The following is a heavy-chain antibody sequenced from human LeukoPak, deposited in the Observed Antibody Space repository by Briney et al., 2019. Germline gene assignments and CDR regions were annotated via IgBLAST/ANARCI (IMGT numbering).Heavy chain of an antibody. CDR1: GGAISGYY. CDR2: VYSSGST. Sequence: SETLSLTCTVSGGAISGYYWSWIRQPAAKGLEWLGRVYSSGSTKYNPSLESRVTMSVDTSKNQFSLKLNFVTAADTAVYYCARGSGWYYHWGQGTLVTVSS. J-gene: IGHJ5*02. D-gene: IGHD6-19*01. V-gene: IGHV4-4*07. CDR3: ARGSGWYYH.